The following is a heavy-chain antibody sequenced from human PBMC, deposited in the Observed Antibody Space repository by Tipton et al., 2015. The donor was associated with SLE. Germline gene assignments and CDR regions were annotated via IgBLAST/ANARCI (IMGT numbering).Heavy chain of an antibody. CDR2: IYYSGST. J-gene: IGHJ4*02. V-gene: IGHV4-38-2*02. D-gene: IGHD3-22*01. CDR1: GYSISSGYY. Sequence: TLSLTCAVSGYSISSGYYWGWIRQPPGKGLEWIGYIYYSGSTNYNPSLKSRVTISVDTSKNQFSLKLSSVTAADTAVYYCAREALYYYDSSGYFDYWGQGTLVTVSS. CDR3: AREALYYYDSSGYFDY.